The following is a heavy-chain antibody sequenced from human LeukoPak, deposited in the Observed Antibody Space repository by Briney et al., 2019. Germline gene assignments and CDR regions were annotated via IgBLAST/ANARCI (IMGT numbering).Heavy chain of an antibody. J-gene: IGHJ4*02. CDR3: ASPYSGYDYNFDY. Sequence: GGSLRLSCSASGFTFSSYAMHWVRQAPGKGLEYVSSISSNGGSTYCADSVKGRFTISRDNSKNTLFLQMSSVRAEDTAVYYCASPYSGYDYNFDYWGQGTLVTVSS. CDR1: GFTFSSYA. V-gene: IGHV3-64D*06. CDR2: ISSNGGST. D-gene: IGHD5-12*01.